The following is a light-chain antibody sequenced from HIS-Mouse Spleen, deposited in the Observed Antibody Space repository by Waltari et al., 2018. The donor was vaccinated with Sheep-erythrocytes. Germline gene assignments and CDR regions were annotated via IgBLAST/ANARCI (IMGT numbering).Light chain of an antibody. J-gene: IGKJ3*01. CDR3: QQRSNWPPEFT. V-gene: IGKV3-11*01. CDR1: QSVSSY. Sequence: EIVLTQPPATLSLSPGERATLSCRASQSVSSYLAWYQQKPGQAPRLLIYDASNRATGIPARFSGSGSGTDFTLTISSLEPEDFAVYYCQQRSNWPPEFTFGPGTKVDIK. CDR2: DAS.